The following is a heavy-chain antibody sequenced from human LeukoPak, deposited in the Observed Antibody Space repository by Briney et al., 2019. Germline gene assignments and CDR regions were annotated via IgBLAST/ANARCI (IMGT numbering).Heavy chain of an antibody. V-gene: IGHV4-4*07. Sequence: SETLSLTCTVSGDSISSYYWSWIRQPAGKGLEWIGRIYTTGSTNYNPSLESRVTMLVDTSKNQFSLKLSSVTAADTAVYYCARGIAAAAKQGGFDFWGQGTLITVSS. D-gene: IGHD6-13*01. J-gene: IGHJ4*02. CDR2: IYTTGST. CDR1: GDSISSYY. CDR3: ARGIAAAAKQGGFDF.